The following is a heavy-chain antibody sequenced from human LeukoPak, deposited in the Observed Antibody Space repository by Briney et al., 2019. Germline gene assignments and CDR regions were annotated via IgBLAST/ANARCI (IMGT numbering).Heavy chain of an antibody. CDR2: IFYSGST. D-gene: IGHD1-1*01. CDR1: GGSITSSSYY. Sequence: SETLSLTCTVSGGSITSSSYYWGWIRQPPGKGLEWIGSIFYSGSTYYNPSLKSRVTISVDTSKTQFSLKLSSVTAADTALYYCAGLGSYYYYGVDVWGQGTTVTVSS. CDR3: AGLGSYYYYGVDV. J-gene: IGHJ6*02. V-gene: IGHV4-39*01.